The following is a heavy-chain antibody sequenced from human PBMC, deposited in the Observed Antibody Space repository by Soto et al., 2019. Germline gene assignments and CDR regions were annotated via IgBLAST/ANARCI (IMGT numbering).Heavy chain of an antibody. V-gene: IGHV4-31*03. J-gene: IGHJ3*02. Sequence: SETLSLTCTVSGGSISSGGYYWSWIRQHPGKGLEWIGYIYYSGSTYYNPSLKSRVTIPVDTSKNQFSLKLSSVTAADTAVYYCARGMMDCSSTSCYKDAFDIWGQGTMVTVSS. CDR2: IYYSGST. D-gene: IGHD2-2*02. CDR1: GGSISSGGYY. CDR3: ARGMMDCSSTSCYKDAFDI.